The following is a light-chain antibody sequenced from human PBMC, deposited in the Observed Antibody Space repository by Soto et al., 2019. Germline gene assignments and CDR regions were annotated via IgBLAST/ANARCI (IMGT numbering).Light chain of an antibody. V-gene: IGLV7-46*01. CDR3: LLSYSGTHVV. Sequence: QAVVTQEPSLTVSPGGTVTLTCGSSTGAVTSGHYPYWFQQKPGQAPRTLIYDTRNKHSWTPARFSGSLLGGKAALTLSGAQPEDEDDYYCLLSYSGTHVVFGGGTKLTVL. CDR1: TGAVTSGHY. J-gene: IGLJ2*01. CDR2: DTR.